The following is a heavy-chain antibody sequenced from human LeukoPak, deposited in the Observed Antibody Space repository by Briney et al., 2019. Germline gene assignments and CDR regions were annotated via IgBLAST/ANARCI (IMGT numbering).Heavy chain of an antibody. CDR3: AKDLGYCSGTSCSAIDY. D-gene: IGHD2-15*01. V-gene: IGHV3-21*01. CDR2: ISSTSTYI. CDR1: GFTFSSYW. J-gene: IGHJ4*02. Sequence: GGSLRLSCAASGFTFSSYWMSWVRQAPGKGLEGVSSISSTSTYIYYADSVKGRFTISRDNSKNTLYLQMNSLRAEDTAVYYCAKDLGYCSGTSCSAIDYWGQGTLVTVSS.